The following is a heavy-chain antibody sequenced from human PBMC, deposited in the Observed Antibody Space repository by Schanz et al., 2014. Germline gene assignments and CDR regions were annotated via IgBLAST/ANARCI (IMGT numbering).Heavy chain of an antibody. D-gene: IGHD6-19*01. J-gene: IGHJ5*02. Sequence: QVQLQESGPGLVKPSQTLSLTCTVSGGSVSSGGDYWSWIRQPPGKGLEWIGEIYHSGSTNYNPSLKSRATISVDKPKKQFSLKVTSMTAADTAVYYCARGHHPHGITVAARGFDPWGRGTLVTVSS. V-gene: IGHV4-61*08. CDR3: ARGHHPHGITVAARGFDP. CDR1: GGSVSSGGDY. CDR2: IYHSGST.